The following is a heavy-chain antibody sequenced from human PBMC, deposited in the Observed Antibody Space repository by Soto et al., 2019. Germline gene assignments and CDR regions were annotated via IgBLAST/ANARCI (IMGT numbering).Heavy chain of an antibody. CDR3: ARQCRGVTCHWFVP. CDR2: IFYSGST. Sequence: PSETQSLTCTVSSGSISSTIYSWDWIRQPPGKGLEWIGSIFYSGSTYYNPSLKSRVTISVDTSKNQFSLTLTSVTAADTAVYYCARQCRGVTCHWFVPWGQGTLVTVSS. CDR1: SGSISSTIYS. D-gene: IGHD2-15*01. V-gene: IGHV4-39*01. J-gene: IGHJ5*02.